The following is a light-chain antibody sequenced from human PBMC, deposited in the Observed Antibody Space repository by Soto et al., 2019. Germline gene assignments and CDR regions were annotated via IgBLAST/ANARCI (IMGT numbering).Light chain of an antibody. J-gene: IGKJ1*01. CDR1: QSAFSSY. Sequence: ETVLTQSPGTLSLSPGERATLSCRASQSAFSSYLAWFQKKPGQAPRLLIYSASSRATGVPDRFSGSGSGTDFTLTISRLEPEDFAVYYCQQYGSSSWTLGQGTKVDIK. CDR2: SAS. CDR3: QQYGSSSWT. V-gene: IGKV3-20*01.